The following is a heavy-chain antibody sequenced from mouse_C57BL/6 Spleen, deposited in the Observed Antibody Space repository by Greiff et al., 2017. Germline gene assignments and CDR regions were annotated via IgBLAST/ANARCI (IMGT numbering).Heavy chain of an antibody. J-gene: IGHJ2*01. V-gene: IGHV5-6*02. CDR1: GFTFSSYG. Sequence: EVKLQESGGDLVKPGGSLKLSCAASGFTFSSYGMSWVRQTPDKRLEWVATISSGGSYTYYPDSVKGRFTISRDNATNTLYLQMSSLKSEDTAMYYCARQKANWDEGGDFDYWGQGTTLTVSS. CDR3: ARQKANWDEGGDFDY. CDR2: ISSGGSYT. D-gene: IGHD4-1*01.